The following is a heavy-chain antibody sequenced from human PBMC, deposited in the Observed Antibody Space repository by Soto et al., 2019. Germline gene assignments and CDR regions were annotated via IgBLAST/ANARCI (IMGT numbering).Heavy chain of an antibody. D-gene: IGHD2-15*01. J-gene: IGHJ5*02. V-gene: IGHV1-18*01. CDR1: GYTFTSYG. CDR2: ISAYNGNT. Sequence: AASVKVSCKASGYTFTSYGISWVRQAPGQGLEWMGWISAYNGNTNYAQKLQGRVTMTTDTSTSTAYMELRSLRSDDTAVYYCARGEDIVVVVADPGWFDPWGQGTLVTVSS. CDR3: ARGEDIVVVVADPGWFDP.